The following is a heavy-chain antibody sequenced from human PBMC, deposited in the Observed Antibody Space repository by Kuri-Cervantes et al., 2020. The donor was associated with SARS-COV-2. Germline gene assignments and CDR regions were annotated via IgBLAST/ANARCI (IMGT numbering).Heavy chain of an antibody. V-gene: IGHV4-34*01. CDR2: INHSGST. CDR1: GGSFSGYY. Sequence: SETLSLTCAVYGGSFSGYYWSWIRQPPGKGLEWIGEINHSGSTNYSPSLKSRVTISVDTSKNQFSLKLSSVTAADTAVYFCARSGWYSRGVTYYHLDVWGKGTTVTVSS. J-gene: IGHJ6*03. D-gene: IGHD6-19*01. CDR3: ARSGWYSRGVTYYHLDV.